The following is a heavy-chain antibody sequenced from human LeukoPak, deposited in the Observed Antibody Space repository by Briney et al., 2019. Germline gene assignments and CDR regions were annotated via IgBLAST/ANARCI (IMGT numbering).Heavy chain of an antibody. D-gene: IGHD1-26*01. Sequence: PGGSLRLSWAASGFSFDDYVMHWVRQASGKGLEWDSGISWNSGSIGYADSVKGRFTISRDNAKNSLYLQMNSLRAEDTALYYCAKAQISGSYYSAPDYWGQGTLVTVSS. V-gene: IGHV3-9*01. CDR1: GFSFDDYV. J-gene: IGHJ4*02. CDR2: ISWNSGSI. CDR3: AKAQISGSYYSAPDY.